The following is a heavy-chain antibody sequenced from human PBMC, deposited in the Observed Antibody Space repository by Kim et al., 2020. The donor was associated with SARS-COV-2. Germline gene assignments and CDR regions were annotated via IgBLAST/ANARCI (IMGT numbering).Heavy chain of an antibody. D-gene: IGHD6-13*01. CDR3: ARCIAAAGTYYYGMDV. V-gene: IGHV4-59*13. Sequence: SETLSLTCTVSGGSISSYYWSWIRQPPGKGLEWIGYIYYSGSTNYNPSLKSRVTISVDTSKNQFSLKLSSVTAADTAVYYCARCIAAAGTYYYGMDVWGQGTTVTVSS. CDR2: IYYSGST. CDR1: GGSISSYY. J-gene: IGHJ6*02.